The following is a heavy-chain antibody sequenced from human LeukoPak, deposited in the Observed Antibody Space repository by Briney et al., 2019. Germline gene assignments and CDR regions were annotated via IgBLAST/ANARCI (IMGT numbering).Heavy chain of an antibody. D-gene: IGHD3-16*02. J-gene: IGHJ4*02. CDR1: GFTFSSYS. Sequence: GGSLRLSCAASGFTFSSYSMNWVRQAPGKGLEWVSSISSSSSYIYHADSVKGRFTISRDNAKNSLYLQMNSLRAEDTAEYYCARDVPDYVWGSYLPYYFDYWGQGTLVTVSS. CDR3: ARDVPDYVWGSYLPYYFDY. CDR2: ISSSSSYI. V-gene: IGHV3-21*01.